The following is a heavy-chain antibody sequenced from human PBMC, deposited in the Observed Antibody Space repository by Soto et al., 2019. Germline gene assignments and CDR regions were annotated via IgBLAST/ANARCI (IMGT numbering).Heavy chain of an antibody. CDR1: GASISSGDYY. CDR3: ARDRGATIFDF. D-gene: IGHD5-12*01. J-gene: IGHJ4*02. Sequence: SETLSLTCTVSGASISSGDYYWSWIRQHPGRGLEWIGYIFYTGGTFYTPSLKSRVTMSVDTSKNQFSLKLTSVTAADTAVYFCARDRGATIFDFWGRGTLVTVS. CDR2: IFYTGGT. V-gene: IGHV4-31*03.